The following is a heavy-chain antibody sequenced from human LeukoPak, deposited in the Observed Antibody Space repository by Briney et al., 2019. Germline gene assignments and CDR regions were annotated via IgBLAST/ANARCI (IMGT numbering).Heavy chain of an antibody. CDR3: ARGLDYAKTGY. Sequence: PSETLSLTCAVNGASFSDYYWTWIRQPPGKGLEWIGEINNSGRTNYNPSLQSRVIISVDTSKNQFSLKMTSVTAADTAVYYCARGLDYAKTGYWGQGTLVTVSS. CDR2: INNSGRT. V-gene: IGHV4-34*01. D-gene: IGHD3/OR15-3a*01. CDR1: GASFSDYY. J-gene: IGHJ4*02.